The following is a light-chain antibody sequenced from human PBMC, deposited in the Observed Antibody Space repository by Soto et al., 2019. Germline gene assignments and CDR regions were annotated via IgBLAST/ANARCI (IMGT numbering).Light chain of an antibody. V-gene: IGKV3-20*01. CDR1: QSVSSNY. J-gene: IGKJ1*01. CDR3: QQYGNSPWT. CDR2: GAS. Sequence: EIVLTQSPGTLSLSPGERATLSCRASQSVSSNYLAWYQQKPGQAPGLLIYGASSRATGIPDRFSGSGSGTDFTLTISGLEPEDFAVYYCQQYGNSPWTFGQGTKVEIK.